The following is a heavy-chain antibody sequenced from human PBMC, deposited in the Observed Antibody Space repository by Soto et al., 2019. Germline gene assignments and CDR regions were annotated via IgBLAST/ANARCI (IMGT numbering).Heavy chain of an antibody. D-gene: IGHD2-21*01. J-gene: IGHJ4*02. CDR2: ISYSGEST. V-gene: IGHV3-23*01. CDR3: VKDILGSQAY. CDR1: GFSFGAYT. Sequence: EVQLLESGGGLVQPGGSMRLSCAASGFSFGAYTIHWVRQVPGTGLEWVATISYSGESTYYADSVKGRFTISRDNPKNTLYLQMNSLRAEDTAIYYCVKDILGSQAYWGQGTLVTVSS.